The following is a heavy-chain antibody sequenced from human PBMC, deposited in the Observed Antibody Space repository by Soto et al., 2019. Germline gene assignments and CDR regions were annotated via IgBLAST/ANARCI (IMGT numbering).Heavy chain of an antibody. CDR2: ITPIFGTA. CDR1: GGTFSSYA. CDR3: ARGTYASIAAPRFDP. J-gene: IGHJ5*02. V-gene: IGHV1-69*06. D-gene: IGHD6-6*01. Sequence: QVQLVQSGAEVKKPGASVKVSCKASGGTFSSYAISWVRQGPGQGLEWVGGITPIFGTANYAQNFQGRVTITADKSTSTAHMELRSLRSEDTAVYYCARGTYASIAAPRFDPWGQGTLVTVSS.